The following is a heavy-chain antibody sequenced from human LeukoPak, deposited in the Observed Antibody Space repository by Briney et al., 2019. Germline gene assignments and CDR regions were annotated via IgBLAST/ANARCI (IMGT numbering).Heavy chain of an antibody. V-gene: IGHV4-34*01. Sequence: SETLSLTCAVYGGSLSGYYWSWIRQPPGKGLEWIGEINHSGSTNYNPSLKSRVTISVDTSKNQFSLKLSSVTAADTALYFCARDVTYFYDSSGHGFDFWGQGTLVTVSS. CDR3: ARDVTYFYDSSGHGFDF. CDR2: INHSGST. D-gene: IGHD3-22*01. J-gene: IGHJ4*02. CDR1: GGSLSGYY.